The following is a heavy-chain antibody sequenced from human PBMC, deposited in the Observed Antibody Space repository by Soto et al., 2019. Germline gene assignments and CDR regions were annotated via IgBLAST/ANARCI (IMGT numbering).Heavy chain of an antibody. CDR2: VYYSGIT. CDR3: ARDTVTTSDDAFDI. Sequence: WTWIRQPPGKRLEWIGYVYYSGITNYNPSLKSRVTISVDISKNQFSLKLSSVTAADTAVYYCARDTVTTSDDAFDIWGQGTMVTVSS. V-gene: IGHV4-59*01. D-gene: IGHD4-17*01. J-gene: IGHJ3*02.